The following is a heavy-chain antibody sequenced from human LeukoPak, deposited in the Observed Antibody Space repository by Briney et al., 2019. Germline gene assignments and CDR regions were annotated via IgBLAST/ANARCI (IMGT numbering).Heavy chain of an antibody. CDR2: IHHSGNT. J-gene: IGHJ3*02. CDR3: VRWQYCGGNCFFSAFDI. D-gene: IGHD2-21*01. V-gene: IGHV4-59*02. CDR1: GGSVSNSY. Sequence: SETLSLTCTVSGGSVSNSYWSWIRQSPGKGLEWIGYIHHSGNTNASPPLKSRVTISIDTPKNQFSLKLSSVTAADTAVYYCVRWQYCGGNCFFSAFDIWGQGTMVTVSS.